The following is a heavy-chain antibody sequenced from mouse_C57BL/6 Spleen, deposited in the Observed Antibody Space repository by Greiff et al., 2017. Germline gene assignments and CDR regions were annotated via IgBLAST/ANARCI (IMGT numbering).Heavy chain of an antibody. CDR2: IYPRSGNT. CDR3: ARGREGGAMDY. CDR1: GYTFTSYG. V-gene: IGHV1-81*01. J-gene: IGHJ4*01. Sequence: VQLQQSGAELARPGASVKLSCKASGYTFTSYGISWVKQRTGQGLEWIGEIYPRSGNTYYNEKFKGKATLTADKSSSTAYLELRRLTSADSAVYFGARGREGGAMDYWGQGTSVTVSS.